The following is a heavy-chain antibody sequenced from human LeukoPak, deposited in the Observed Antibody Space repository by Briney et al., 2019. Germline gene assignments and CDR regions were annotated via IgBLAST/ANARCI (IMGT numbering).Heavy chain of an antibody. CDR2: ISAYNGNT. Sequence: ASVKVSCKSSGYTFTSYGFSWVRQAPGQGLEWMGWISAYNGNTNYAQKLQGRVTMTTDTSTSTAYMELRSLRSDDTAVYYCARAYCSSTSCFLFDPWGQGTLVTVSS. V-gene: IGHV1-18*01. CDR3: ARAYCSSTSCFLFDP. J-gene: IGHJ5*02. D-gene: IGHD2-2*01. CDR1: GYTFTSYG.